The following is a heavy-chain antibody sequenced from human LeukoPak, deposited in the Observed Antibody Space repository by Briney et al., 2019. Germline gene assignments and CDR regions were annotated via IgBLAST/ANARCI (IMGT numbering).Heavy chain of an antibody. CDR1: GFTFSSYA. Sequence: GGSLRLSCAASGFTFSSYAMSWVRQAPGKGLEWVSAISGSGGSTYYADSVRGRFTISRDNSKNTLYLQMNSLRAEDTAVYYCAKGMQQLVSQDVWGQGTTVTVSS. D-gene: IGHD6-13*01. V-gene: IGHV3-23*01. J-gene: IGHJ6*02. CDR3: AKGMQQLVSQDV. CDR2: ISGSGGST.